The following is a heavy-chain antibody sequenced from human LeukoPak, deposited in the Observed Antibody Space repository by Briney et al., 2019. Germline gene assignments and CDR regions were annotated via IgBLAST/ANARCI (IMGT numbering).Heavy chain of an antibody. D-gene: IGHD3-22*01. CDR2: IKRDGSEK. CDR3: ASSDSSGRYRFDY. V-gene: IGHV3-7*01. Sequence: PGGSLRLSCAASGFAFSSYWMSWVRQAPGKGLEWVANIKRDGSEKYYVDSVKGRFTISRDNAKNSLFLQMNSLRAEDTAVYYCASSDSSGRYRFDYWAQRTLVTVSS. J-gene: IGHJ4*02. CDR1: GFAFSSYW.